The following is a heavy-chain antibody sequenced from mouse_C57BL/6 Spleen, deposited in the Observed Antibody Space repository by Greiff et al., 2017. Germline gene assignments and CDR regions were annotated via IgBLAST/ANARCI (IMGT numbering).Heavy chain of an antibody. J-gene: IGHJ3*01. CDR3: ARRGYYDYERGFAY. CDR1: GYTFTSYG. V-gene: IGHV1-81*01. Sequence: VKLQQSGAELARPGASVKLSCKASGYTFTSYGISWVKQRTGQGLEWIGEIYPRSGNTYYNEKFKGKATLTADKSSSTAYMELRSLTSEDSAVYFCARRGYYDYERGFAYWGQGTLVTVSA. D-gene: IGHD2-4*01. CDR2: IYPRSGNT.